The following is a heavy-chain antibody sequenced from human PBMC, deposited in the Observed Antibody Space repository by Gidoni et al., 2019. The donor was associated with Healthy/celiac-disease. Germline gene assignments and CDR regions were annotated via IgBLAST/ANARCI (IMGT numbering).Heavy chain of an antibody. CDR1: GGSISSGDYY. J-gene: IGHJ6*02. V-gene: IGHV4-30-4*01. Sequence: QVQLQESGPGLVKPSQTLSLTCTVSGGSISSGDYYWSWIRQPPGKGLEWIGYIYYSGSTYYNPSLKSRVTISVDTSKNQFSLKLSSVTAADTAVYYCAGEFTIFGVYYGMDVWGQGTTVTVSS. CDR3: AGEFTIFGVYYGMDV. D-gene: IGHD3-3*01. CDR2: IYYSGST.